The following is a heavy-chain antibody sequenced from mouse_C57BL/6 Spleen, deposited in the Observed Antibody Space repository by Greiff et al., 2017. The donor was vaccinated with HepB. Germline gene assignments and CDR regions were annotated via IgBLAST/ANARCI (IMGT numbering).Heavy chain of an antibody. D-gene: IGHD2-12*01. V-gene: IGHV5-4*01. CDR3: ARSYSYYAMDY. CDR1: GFTFSSYA. Sequence: EVQGVESGGGLVKPGGSLKLSCAASGFTFSSYAMSWVRQTPEKRLEWVATISDGGSYTYYPDNVKGRFTISRDNAKNNLYLQMSHLKSEDTAMYYCARSYSYYAMDYGGQGTSVTVSS. J-gene: IGHJ4*01. CDR2: ISDGGSYT.